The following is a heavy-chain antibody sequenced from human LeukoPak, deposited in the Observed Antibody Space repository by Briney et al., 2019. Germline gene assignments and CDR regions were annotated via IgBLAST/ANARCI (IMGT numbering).Heavy chain of an antibody. CDR3: ARAVDIVATTPFDL. J-gene: IGHJ3*01. Sequence: GGSLRLSCAASGFTFSAYGMHWVRQAPGKGLEWVAFIRYNGNDKYCADSVKGRFTISRDTSKNTQYLQMNSLRADDTAVYYCARAVDIVATTPFDLWGQGTMVTVSS. D-gene: IGHD5-12*01. CDR1: GFTFSAYG. CDR2: IRYNGNDK. V-gene: IGHV3-30*02.